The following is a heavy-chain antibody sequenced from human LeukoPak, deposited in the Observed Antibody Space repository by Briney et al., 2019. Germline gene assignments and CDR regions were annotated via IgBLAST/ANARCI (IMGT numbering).Heavy chain of an antibody. CDR2: IVVGSGDT. D-gene: IGHD3-10*01. J-gene: IGHJ4*02. CDR1: GFTFTSSA. Sequence: ASVKVSCKASGFTFTSSAMQWVRQARGQRLEWIGWIVVGSGDTNYAQKFQEGVTITRDMSTSTAYMELSSLRSEDTAVYYCAAGTWNSGINIWGQGTLVTVSS. V-gene: IGHV1-58*02. CDR3: AAGTWNSGINI.